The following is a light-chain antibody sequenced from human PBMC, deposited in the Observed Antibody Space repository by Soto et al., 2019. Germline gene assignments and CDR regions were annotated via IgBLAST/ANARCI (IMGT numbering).Light chain of an antibody. Sequence: DVVMTQSPLSLPVTLGQPASISCRSSQSLVYSDGNTYLNWFQQRPDQSPRRLIYKVSNRDSGVPDRFSGSGSGTDFTLKISRVEAEDVGVYYCMQGTHWPLWTFGQGTKVEIK. J-gene: IGKJ1*01. CDR2: KVS. CDR3: MQGTHWPLWT. CDR1: QSLVYSDGNTY. V-gene: IGKV2-30*01.